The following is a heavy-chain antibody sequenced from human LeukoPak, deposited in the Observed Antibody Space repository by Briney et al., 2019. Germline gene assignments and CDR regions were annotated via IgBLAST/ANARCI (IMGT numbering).Heavy chain of an antibody. J-gene: IGHJ5*02. D-gene: IGHD6-13*01. Sequence: ASVKVPCKASGYTFTGYYMHWVRLAPGQGLEWMGWINPNSGGTNYAQKFQGRVTMTRDTSMSTVYMELSSLRYDDTAVYYCARDSGIVAADPLGGFDPWGQGTLVTVSS. V-gene: IGHV1-2*02. CDR1: GYTFTGYY. CDR2: INPNSGGT. CDR3: ARDSGIVAADPLGGFDP.